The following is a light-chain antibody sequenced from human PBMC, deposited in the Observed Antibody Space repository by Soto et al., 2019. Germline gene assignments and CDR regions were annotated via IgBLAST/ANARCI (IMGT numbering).Light chain of an antibody. CDR2: GAS. CDR3: QQYNNWLYT. V-gene: IGKV3-15*01. Sequence: EIVMTQSPATLSVSPGERATLSCRASQSVSSSLAWYQQKPGQAPRLLFYGASTRATGVPARFSGSGFGTDFTLTISSLQSEDLAVYYCQQYNNWLYTFGQGTKLEIK. J-gene: IGKJ2*01. CDR1: QSVSSS.